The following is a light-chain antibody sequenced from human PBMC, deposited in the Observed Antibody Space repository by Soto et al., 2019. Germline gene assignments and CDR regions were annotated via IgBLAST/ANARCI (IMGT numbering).Light chain of an antibody. J-gene: IGKJ5*01. V-gene: IGKV3-15*01. CDR2: DAS. Sequence: VMTQSPATLSVSPGERAALSCRASQSVSSNLAWYQQKPGQAPRLLIYDASTRATAVPARFSGSGSGTEFTLTISSLQSEDFAVYYCQQYNNWLPITFGQGTRLEIK. CDR1: QSVSSN. CDR3: QQYNNWLPIT.